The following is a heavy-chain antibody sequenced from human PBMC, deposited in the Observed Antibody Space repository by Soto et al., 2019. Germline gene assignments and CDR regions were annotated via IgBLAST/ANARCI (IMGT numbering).Heavy chain of an antibody. CDR1: GFTFGDYA. J-gene: IGHJ6*03. CDR3: TRLSIDYYYYYYMDV. Sequence: GGSLRLSCTASGFTFGDYAMSWFRQAPGKGLEWVGFIRSKAYGGTTEYAASVKGRFTISRDDSKSIAYLQMNSLKTEDTAVYYCTRLSIDYYYYYYMDVWGKGTTVTVSS. V-gene: IGHV3-49*03. CDR2: IRSKAYGGTT. D-gene: IGHD3-16*02.